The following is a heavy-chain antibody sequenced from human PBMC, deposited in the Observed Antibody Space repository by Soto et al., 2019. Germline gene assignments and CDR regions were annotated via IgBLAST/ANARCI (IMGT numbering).Heavy chain of an antibody. V-gene: IGHV3-30-3*01. CDR3: ARDGGYSGYDSLRPPRGEYYYYYGMDV. CDR1: GFTFSSYA. J-gene: IGHJ6*02. Sequence: GGSLRLSCAASGFTFSSYAMHWVRQAPGKGLEWVAVISYDGSNKYYADSVKGRFTISRDNSKNTLYLQMNSLRAEDTAVYYCARDGGYSGYDSLRPPRGEYYYYYGMDVWGQGTTVTVSS. D-gene: IGHD5-12*01. CDR2: ISYDGSNK.